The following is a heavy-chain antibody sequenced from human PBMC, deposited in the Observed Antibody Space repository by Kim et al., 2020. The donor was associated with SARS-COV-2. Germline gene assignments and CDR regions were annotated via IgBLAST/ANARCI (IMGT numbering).Heavy chain of an antibody. V-gene: IGHV4-39*01. D-gene: IGHD3-16*01. CDR3: ARLARENVWGRPRYYFDC. CDR2: IYYSGST. CDR1: GGSISSSSYY. J-gene: IGHJ4*02. Sequence: SETLSLTCTVSGGSISSSSYYWGWIRQPPGKGLEWIGSIYYSGSTYYNPSLKSRVTISVDTSKNQFSLKLSSVTAADTAVYYCARLARENVWGRPRYYFDCWGQGTLVTVSS.